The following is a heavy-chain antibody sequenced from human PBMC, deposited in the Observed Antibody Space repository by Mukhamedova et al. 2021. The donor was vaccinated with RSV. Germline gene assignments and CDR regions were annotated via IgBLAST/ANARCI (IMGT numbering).Heavy chain of an antibody. J-gene: IGHJ6*02. CDR2: GGTT. CDR3: TTVLVATLYGTDV. D-gene: IGHD5-12*01. Sequence: GGTTDYAAPVKGRFTISRDDSKNTLYLQMNSLKTEDTAVYYCTTVLVATLYGTDVWDQGTTVTVSS. V-gene: IGHV3-15*01.